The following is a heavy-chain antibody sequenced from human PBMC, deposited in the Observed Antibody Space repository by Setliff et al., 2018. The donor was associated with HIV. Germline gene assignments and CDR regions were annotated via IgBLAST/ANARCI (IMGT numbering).Heavy chain of an antibody. J-gene: IGHJ4*02. CDR2: ISSTSDYI. V-gene: IGHV3-21*01. Sequence: GSLRLSCAVSGFTFSDYSMNWVRQAPGKGLEWVSSISSTSDYIYYADSVKGRFIISRDNAKNSLYLQMNSLRAEDTAVYYCARDFRIQLWLRSPFDYWGQGTQVTVSS. CDR3: ARDFRIQLWLRSPFDY. CDR1: GFTFSDYS. D-gene: IGHD5-18*01.